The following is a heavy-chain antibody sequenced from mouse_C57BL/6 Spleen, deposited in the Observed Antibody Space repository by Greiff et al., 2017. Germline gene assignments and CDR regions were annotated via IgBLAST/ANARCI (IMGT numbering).Heavy chain of an antibody. J-gene: IGHJ4*01. Sequence: QVHVKQSGAELASPGASVSLSCKASGYTFTDHIMNWVQKRPGQGLEWIGRIYPVSGATNYNQKFMGKVTFSVDRASCRVYRVLNSLTSEDLAVYYCRGSSWDNYAMDYWGQGTSVT. CDR2: IYPVSGAT. D-gene: IGHD4-1*01. V-gene: IGHV1-11*01. CDR1: GYTFTDHI. CDR3: RGSSWDNYAMDY.